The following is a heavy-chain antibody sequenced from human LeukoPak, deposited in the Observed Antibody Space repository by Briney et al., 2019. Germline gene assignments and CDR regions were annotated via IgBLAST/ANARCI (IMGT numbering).Heavy chain of an antibody. Sequence: PGGSLRLSCAASGFTFSSYWMSWVRQAPGKGLEWVANIKQDGSEKYYVGSVKGRFTISRDNAKNSLYLQMNSLRAEDTAVYYCAREPFTYYYDSSGYSPWGQGTLVTVSS. V-gene: IGHV3-7*01. D-gene: IGHD3-22*01. CDR3: AREPFTYYYDSSGYSP. CDR2: IKQDGSEK. CDR1: GFTFSSYW. J-gene: IGHJ5*02.